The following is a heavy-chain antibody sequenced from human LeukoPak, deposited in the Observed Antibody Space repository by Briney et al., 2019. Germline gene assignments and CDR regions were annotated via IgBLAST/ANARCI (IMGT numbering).Heavy chain of an antibody. CDR3: AKAGPGGASLDF. V-gene: IGHV3-30*02. Sequence: GGSLRLSCAASGFTFSSYGMHWVRQAPGKGLEWVTFIRNDGSNKYYADSMKGRFTISRDNSKNTLYLQMSSLRAEDTAVYYCAKAGPGGASLDFWGQGTLVTVSS. J-gene: IGHJ4*02. CDR1: GFTFSSYG. CDR2: IRNDGSNK. D-gene: IGHD1-26*01.